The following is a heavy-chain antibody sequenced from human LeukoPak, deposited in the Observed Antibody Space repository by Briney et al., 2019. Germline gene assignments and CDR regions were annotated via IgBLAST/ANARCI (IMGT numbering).Heavy chain of an antibody. Sequence: RGSLRLSCAASGFTFSSYSMNWVRQAPGKGLEWVSYISSSSSTIYYADSVKGRFTISRDNAKNTLYLHMSSLRAEDTAVYYCAKDRGTPDAFDLWGQGTMVTVSS. J-gene: IGHJ3*01. CDR2: ISSSSSTI. D-gene: IGHD5-24*01. CDR1: GFTFSSYS. CDR3: AKDRGTPDAFDL. V-gene: IGHV3-48*01.